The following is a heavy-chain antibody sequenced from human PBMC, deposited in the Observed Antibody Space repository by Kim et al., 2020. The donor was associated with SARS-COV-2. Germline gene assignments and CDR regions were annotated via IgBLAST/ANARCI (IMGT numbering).Heavy chain of an antibody. D-gene: IGHD2-2*01. Sequence: GGSLRLSCAASGFTFSSYAMHWVRQAPGKGLEWVAVISYDGSNKYYADSVKGRFTISRDNSKNTLYLQMNSLRAEDTAVYYCARDYCSSTSCYYHAFDI. J-gene: IGHJ3*02. CDR2: ISYDGSNK. CDR1: GFTFSSYA. V-gene: IGHV3-30-3*01. CDR3: ARDYCSSTSCYYHAFDI.